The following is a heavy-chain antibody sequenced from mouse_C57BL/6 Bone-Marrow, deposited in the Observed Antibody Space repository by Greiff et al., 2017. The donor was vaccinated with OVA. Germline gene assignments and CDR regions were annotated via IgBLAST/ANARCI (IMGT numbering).Heavy chain of an antibody. D-gene: IGHD1-1*01. CDR1: GFTFSSYG. V-gene: IGHV5-6*01. CDR2: ISSGGSYT. Sequence: DVQLQESGGDLVKPGGSLKLSCAASGFTFSSYGMSWVRQTPDKRLEWVATISSGGSYTYYPDSVKGRFTFSSDNAKNTLYLQMSSLKSVDTAMYYGARKGNYGSKTWFAYWGQGTLVTVSA. CDR3: ARKGNYGSKTWFAY. J-gene: IGHJ3*01.